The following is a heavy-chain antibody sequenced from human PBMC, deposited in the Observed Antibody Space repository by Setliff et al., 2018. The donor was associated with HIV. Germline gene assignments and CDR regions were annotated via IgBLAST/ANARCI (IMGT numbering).Heavy chain of an antibody. Sequence: GGSLRLSCAASGFTVSSNYMSWVRQAPGKGLEWVSVIYSGGYTYYPDFAKGRFTISKDNSKNTLFLHMSSLRAEDTAIYYCARGRDDDYYYHMDVWGKGTTVTVSS. CDR3: ARGRDDDYYYHMDV. CDR2: IYSGGYT. D-gene: IGHD1-1*01. CDR1: GFTVSSNY. J-gene: IGHJ6*03. V-gene: IGHV3-53*01.